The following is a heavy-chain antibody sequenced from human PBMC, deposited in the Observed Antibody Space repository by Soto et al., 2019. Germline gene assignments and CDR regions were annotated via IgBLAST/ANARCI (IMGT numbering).Heavy chain of an antibody. D-gene: IGHD1-7*01. V-gene: IGHV4-4*07. CDR2: IHSSGTT. Sequence: SETLSLTCTVASGSINSFYWAWMRQPAGKGLEWIGRIHSSGTTNYNPSLSSRVTMSVDPSKNQFSLRLTSVTAADTAVYYCARDRIIGTSYSDYWGQGILVTVSS. CDR3: ARDRIIGTSYSDY. CDR1: SGSINSFY. J-gene: IGHJ4*02.